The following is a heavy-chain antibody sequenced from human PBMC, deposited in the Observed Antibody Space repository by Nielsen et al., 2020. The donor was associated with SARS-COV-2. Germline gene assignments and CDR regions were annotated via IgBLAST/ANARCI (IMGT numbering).Heavy chain of an antibody. D-gene: IGHD3-3*01. V-gene: IGHV4-4*02. J-gene: IGHJ6*02. CDR1: GGSISITNW. Sequence: SDTLSLTFTVSGGSISITNWWTWVRQPPGKWLEWIGEILHSGRTNYVPSLRSRVTVSLDMSKNQFYLKLNSVTAADTAVYYCASRGFFAPYGMDVWGQGTTVTVSS. CDR3: ASRGFFAPYGMDV. CDR2: ILHSGRT.